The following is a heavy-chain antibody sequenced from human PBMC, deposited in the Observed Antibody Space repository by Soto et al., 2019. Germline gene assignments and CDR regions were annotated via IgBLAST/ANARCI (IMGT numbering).Heavy chain of an antibody. J-gene: IGHJ4*02. D-gene: IGHD3-10*01. CDR3: AREVVRGVGSDY. CDR1: GYTFTSYG. V-gene: IGHV1-18*01. CDR2: ISTYNGNT. Sequence: QVQLVQSGAEVKKPGASVKVSCKASGYTFTSYGISWVRQAPGQGLEWMGWISTYNGNTKYPQKLQGRVTMTTDTSTSTAYMEPSSLRSDDTAVFYRAREVVRGVGSDYWGQGTLVTVSS.